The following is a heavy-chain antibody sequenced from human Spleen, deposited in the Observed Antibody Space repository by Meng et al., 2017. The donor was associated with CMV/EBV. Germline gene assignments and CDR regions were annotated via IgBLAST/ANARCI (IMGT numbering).Heavy chain of an antibody. CDR1: GFTFSNYS. CDR2: ISSSTSYI. V-gene: IGHV3-21*01. Sequence: GESLKISCAASGFTFSNYSMNWVRQAPGKGLEWVSSISSSTSYIYYADSVKGRFTISRDNAKNSLYLQMNSLRAEDTAVYYCARESRAESSYGYGMDVWGQGTTVTVSS. J-gene: IGHJ6*02. D-gene: IGHD5-18*01. CDR3: ARESRAESSYGYGMDV.